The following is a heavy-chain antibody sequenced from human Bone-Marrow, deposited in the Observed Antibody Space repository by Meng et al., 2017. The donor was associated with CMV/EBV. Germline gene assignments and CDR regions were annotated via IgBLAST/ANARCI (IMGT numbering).Heavy chain of an antibody. CDR1: GFTFSDAW. V-gene: IGHV3-15*01. Sequence: GESLKISCAASGFTFSDAWMSWVRQAPGKGLEWVGRIKSKTDGGTTDYAAPVKGKFTISRDDSKNTVYLQMNSLKTEDTAVYYCTTDAYSSNWYGGYWGQGTLVTVSS. CDR3: TTDAYSSNWYGGY. CDR2: IKSKTDGGTT. J-gene: IGHJ4*02. D-gene: IGHD6-13*01.